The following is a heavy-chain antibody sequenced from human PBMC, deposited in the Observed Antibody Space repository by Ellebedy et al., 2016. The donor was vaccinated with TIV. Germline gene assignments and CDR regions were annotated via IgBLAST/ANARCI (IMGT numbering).Heavy chain of an antibody. J-gene: IGHJ4*02. CDR1: GFRFGSYG. D-gene: IGHD3-22*01. CDR2: TWSDGSKK. V-gene: IGHV3-30*02. Sequence: GESLKISXAASGFRFGSYGMHWVRQAPGKGLEWVAVTWSDGSKKYYGDSVKGRFTISRDNSKNTLYLQMNSLRTEDMAVYYGAKGGGAIQYYYDSSGTYWGQGTLGTVSS. CDR3: AKGGGAIQYYYDSSGTY.